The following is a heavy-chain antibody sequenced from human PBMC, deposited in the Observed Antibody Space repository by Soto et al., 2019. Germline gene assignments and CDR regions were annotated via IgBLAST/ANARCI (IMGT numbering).Heavy chain of an antibody. J-gene: IGHJ6*02. CDR2: INPNSGGT. Sequence: GASVKVSCKASGYTFTGYYMHWVRQAPGQGLEWMGWINPNSGGTNYAQKFQGRATMTRDTSISTAYMELSRLRSDDTAVYYCARGVTTVPLYYYYYYGMDVWGQGTTVTVSS. V-gene: IGHV1-2*02. CDR3: ARGVTTVPLYYYYYYGMDV. D-gene: IGHD4-17*01. CDR1: GYTFTGYY.